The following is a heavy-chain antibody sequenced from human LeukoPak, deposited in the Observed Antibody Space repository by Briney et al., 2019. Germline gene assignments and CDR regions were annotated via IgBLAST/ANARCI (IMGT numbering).Heavy chain of an antibody. D-gene: IGHD3-3*01. J-gene: IGHJ6*03. CDR1: GGSISSHY. CDR3: ARVARITIFGVARYYYYYMDV. Sequence: SETLSLTCTVSGGSISSHYWSWIRQPPGKGLEWIGYIYYSGSTNYNPSLKSRVTISVDTSKNQFSLKLSSVTAADTAVYYCARVARITIFGVARYYYYYMDVWGKGTTVTVSS. CDR2: IYYSGST. V-gene: IGHV4-59*11.